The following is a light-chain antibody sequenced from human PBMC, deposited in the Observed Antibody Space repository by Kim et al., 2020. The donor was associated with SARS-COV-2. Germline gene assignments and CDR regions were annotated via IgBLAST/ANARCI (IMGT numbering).Light chain of an antibody. CDR2: RDS. Sequence: SGALGQTARITCGGNNIGSKNVHWYQQKPGQAPVLVIYRDSNRPSGIPERFSGSNSGNTATLTISRAQAGDEADYYCQVWDSSTGVFGTGTKVTVL. CDR3: QVWDSSTGV. CDR1: NIGSKN. J-gene: IGLJ1*01. V-gene: IGLV3-9*01.